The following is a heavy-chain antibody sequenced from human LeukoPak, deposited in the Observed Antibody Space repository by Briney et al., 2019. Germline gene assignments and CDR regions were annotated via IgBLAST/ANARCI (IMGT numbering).Heavy chain of an antibody. CDR2: IYYTGST. D-gene: IGHD4-23*01. J-gene: IGHJ6*02. V-gene: IGHV4-59*01. CDR1: GGSIGSYY. Sequence: SETLSLTCTVSGGSIGSYYWSWVRQPPGKRLEWIGCIYYTGSTNYNPSLKSRVTISVDTSKNQFSLKLTSVTAADTAVYYCARDGYGGKSGDYYYGMDVWGPGTTVTVSS. CDR3: ARDGYGGKSGDYYYGMDV.